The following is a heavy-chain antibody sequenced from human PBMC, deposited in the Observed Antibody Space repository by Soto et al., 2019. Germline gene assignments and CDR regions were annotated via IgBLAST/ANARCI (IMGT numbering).Heavy chain of an antibody. V-gene: IGHV2-5*02. CDR1: GFSLTTSGVA. CDR2: IYWDDDK. J-gene: IGHJ2*01. Sequence: QITLKESGPTLVKPTQTLTLTCTFSGFSLTTSGVAVAWIRQPPGKAPEWLALIYWDDDKRYSPSLKTRLSISKDTSKNQVVLTMANMDLEDIATYYCAHSDCSGIECYSRWFFGLWGRGTLVTVSS. D-gene: IGHD2-21*01. CDR3: AHSDCSGIECYSRWFFGL.